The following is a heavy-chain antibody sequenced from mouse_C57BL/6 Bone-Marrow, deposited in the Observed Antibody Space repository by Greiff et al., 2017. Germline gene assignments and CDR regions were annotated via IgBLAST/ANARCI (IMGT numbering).Heavy chain of an antibody. CDR1: GFTFSDYY. CDR3: ARHRPFMDY. J-gene: IGHJ4*01. Sequence: DVQLVESGGGLVQPGGSLKLSCAASGFTFSDYYMYWVRQTPEKRLEWVAYISNGGGSTYYPDTVKGRFTISRDNAKNTLYLQMSRLKSEDTAMYYCARHRPFMDYWGQGTSVTVSS. V-gene: IGHV5-12*01. CDR2: ISNGGGST.